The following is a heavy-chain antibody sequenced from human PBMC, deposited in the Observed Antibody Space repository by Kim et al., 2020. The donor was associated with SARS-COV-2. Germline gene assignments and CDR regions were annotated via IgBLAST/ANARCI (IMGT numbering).Heavy chain of an antibody. CDR1: GGSISSYY. CDR2: IYYSGST. V-gene: IGHV4-59*01. J-gene: IGHJ4*02. D-gene: IGHD2-15*01. Sequence: SETLSLTCTVSGGSISSYYWSWIRQPPGKGLEWIGYIYYSGSTNYNPSLKSRVTISVDTSKNQFSLKLSSVTAADTAVYYCAREVYCSGGRCFDYWGQGTLVTVSS. CDR3: AREVYCSGGRCFDY.